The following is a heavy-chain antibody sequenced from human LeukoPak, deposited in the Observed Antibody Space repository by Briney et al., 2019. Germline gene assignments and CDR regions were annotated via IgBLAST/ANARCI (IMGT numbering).Heavy chain of an antibody. CDR3: ARDNGYSSGWYDAFDI. CDR1: GFTFSSYW. V-gene: IGHV3-7*01. CDR2: IKQDGSEK. D-gene: IGHD6-19*01. Sequence: GGSLRLSCAASGFTFSSYWMSWVRQAPGKGLEWVANIKQDGSEKYYVDSVKGRFTISRDNAKSSLYLQMNSLRAEDTAVYYCARDNGYSSGWYDAFDIWGQGAMVTVSS. J-gene: IGHJ3*02.